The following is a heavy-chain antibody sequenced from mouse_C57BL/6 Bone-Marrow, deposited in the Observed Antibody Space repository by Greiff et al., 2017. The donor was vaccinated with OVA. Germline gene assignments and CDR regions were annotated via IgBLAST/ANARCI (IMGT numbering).Heavy chain of an antibody. V-gene: IGHV5-6*01. CDR1: GFTFSSYG. D-gene: IGHD2-2*01. CDR2: ISSGGSYT. CDR3: ATMVTTGTLFDY. Sequence: EVQLVESGGDLVKPGGSLKLSCAASGFTFSSYGMSWVRQTPDKRLEWVATISSGGSYTYYPDSVKGRFTISRDNAKNTLYLQMSSLKSEDTAMYYCATMVTTGTLFDYWGQGTTLTVSS. J-gene: IGHJ2*01.